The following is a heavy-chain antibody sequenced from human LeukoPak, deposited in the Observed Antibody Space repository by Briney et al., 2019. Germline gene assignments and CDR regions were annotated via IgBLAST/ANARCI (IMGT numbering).Heavy chain of an antibody. CDR1: GFTFSSYS. D-gene: IGHD1-14*01. V-gene: IGHV3-21*01. CDR2: ISSSSSYI. CDR3: ARDLDHRGGGFDY. Sequence: GGSLRLSCAASGFTFSSYSMNWVRQAPGKGLEWVSSISSSSSYIYYADSVKGRFTISRDNAKNSLYLQMNSLRAEDTAVYYCARDLDHRGGGFDYWGQGTLVTVSS. J-gene: IGHJ4*02.